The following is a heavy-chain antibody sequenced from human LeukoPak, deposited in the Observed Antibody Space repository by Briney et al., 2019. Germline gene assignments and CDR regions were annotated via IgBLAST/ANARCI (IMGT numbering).Heavy chain of an antibody. D-gene: IGHD2-2*01. CDR2: ISYDGSNK. J-gene: IGHJ6*02. Sequence: GGSLRLSCAASGFTFSSYAMHWVRQAPGKGLEWVAVISYDGSNKYYADSVKGRFTISRDNSKNTLYLQMNSLRAEDTAVYYCASLRGGYCSSTSCYARYYYYGMDVWGQGTTVTVSS. CDR3: ASLRGGYCSSTSCYARYYYYGMDV. V-gene: IGHV3-30-3*01. CDR1: GFTFSSYA.